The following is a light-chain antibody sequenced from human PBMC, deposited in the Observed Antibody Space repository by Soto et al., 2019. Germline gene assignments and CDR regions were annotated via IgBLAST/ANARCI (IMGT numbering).Light chain of an antibody. V-gene: IGKV3-11*01. Sequence: DIVLTQSPATLSLSPGERATLSCRASQSVGSYLAWYQQRPGQAPRLLIYDASHRATGIPPRFSGSGSGTDFTLTSSSLEPEDFAIYYCQQRSSLFTFGPGTKVEIK. CDR1: QSVGSY. CDR2: DAS. J-gene: IGKJ3*01. CDR3: QQRSSLFT.